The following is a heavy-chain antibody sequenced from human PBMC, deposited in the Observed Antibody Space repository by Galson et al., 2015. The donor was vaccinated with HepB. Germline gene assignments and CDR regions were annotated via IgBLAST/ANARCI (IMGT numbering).Heavy chain of an antibody. V-gene: IGHV3-53*01. Sequence: SLRLSCAASGFIFDDYAIHWVRQPPGKGLEWVSVFHSDGDSDYADSVKGRFTISRDNSKNTLYLQMNSLRAEDTAVYFCARDHFDYSNAIYYFDSWGQGTLVTVSS. J-gene: IGHJ4*02. CDR3: ARDHFDYSNAIYYFDS. CDR2: FHSDGDS. CDR1: GFIFDDYA. D-gene: IGHD4-11*01.